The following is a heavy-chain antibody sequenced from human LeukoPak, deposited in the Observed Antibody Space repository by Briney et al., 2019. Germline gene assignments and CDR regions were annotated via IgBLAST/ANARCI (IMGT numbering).Heavy chain of an antibody. J-gene: IGHJ4*02. CDR2: IYHSGST. CDR3: ASGGAEMATYFDY. D-gene: IGHD5-24*01. Sequence: SQTLSLTCTVSGGSISSGGYYWSWIRQPPGKGLEWIGYIYHSGSTYYNPSLKSRVTISVDRSKNQFSLKLSSVTAADTAVYYCASGGAEMATYFDYWGQGTLVTVSS. CDR1: GGSISSGGYY. V-gene: IGHV4-30-2*01.